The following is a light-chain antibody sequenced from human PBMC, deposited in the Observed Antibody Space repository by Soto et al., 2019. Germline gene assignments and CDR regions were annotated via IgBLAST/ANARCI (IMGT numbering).Light chain of an antibody. CDR3: QQYYSTPIN. CDR2: LAS. Sequence: DIVMTQSPDSLAVSLGERATINCKSSQSVLYSSNNKNYLAWYQQKSGQPPKLIIYLASTRESGVPDRFSGSGSATDFTLTISSLQAEDVAVYYCQQYYSTPINFGQGTRLEIK. V-gene: IGKV4-1*01. CDR1: QSVLYSSNNKNY. J-gene: IGKJ5*01.